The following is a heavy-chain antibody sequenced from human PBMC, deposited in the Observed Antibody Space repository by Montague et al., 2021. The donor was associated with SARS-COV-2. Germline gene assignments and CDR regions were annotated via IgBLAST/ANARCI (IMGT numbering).Heavy chain of an antibody. CDR3: ARGTEVGAFDY. V-gene: IGHV4-59*01. CDR1: GGSINGYY. CDR2: IYYNGRT. D-gene: IGHD1-26*01. J-gene: IGHJ4*02. Sequence: SETLSLTCTVSGGSINGYYWTWVRQPPGKGLQWIAHIYYNGRTSYIPPLKSRLSVSLDKAKYQFSLELTSVAAADTARYFCARGTEVGAFDYWGQGALVSVSS.